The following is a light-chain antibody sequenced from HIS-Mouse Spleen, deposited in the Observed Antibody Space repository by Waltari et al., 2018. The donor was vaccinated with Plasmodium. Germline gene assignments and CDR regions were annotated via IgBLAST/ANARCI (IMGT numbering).Light chain of an antibody. V-gene: IGKV1-39*01. Sequence: DIQMTQSPSSLSASVGDRVTITCRASQSISSYLNLYQQKPGKAPKLLIYAASSLQSGVPSRFSGSGSGTDFTRTISSLQPEDFATYYCQQSYSTPPYTVGQGTKLEIK. CDR2: AAS. J-gene: IGKJ2*01. CDR3: QQSYSTPPYT. CDR1: QSISSY.